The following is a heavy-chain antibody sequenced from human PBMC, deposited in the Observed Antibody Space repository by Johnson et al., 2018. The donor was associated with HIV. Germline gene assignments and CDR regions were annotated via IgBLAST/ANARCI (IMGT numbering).Heavy chain of an antibody. CDR3: ARAGVVFSTASHDAFDI. Sequence: QVQLVESGGGLIQPGGSLRLSCAVSGFTVSSDYMSWVRQAPGKGLEWVAFIRFDETIKYYGDSVKGRFTISRDNSKNTLYLQMNSLRAEDTAVYYCARAGVVFSTASHDAFDIWGQGTMVTVSS. CDR1: GFTVSSDY. CDR2: IRFDETIK. D-gene: IGHD2-21*01. J-gene: IGHJ3*02. V-gene: IGHV3-30*02.